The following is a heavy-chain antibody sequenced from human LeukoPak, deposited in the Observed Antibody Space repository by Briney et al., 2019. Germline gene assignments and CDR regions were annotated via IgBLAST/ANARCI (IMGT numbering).Heavy chain of an antibody. CDR1: GFTFSDYY. D-gene: IGHD2-15*01. Sequence: GGSLRLSCAASGFTFSDYYMSWIRQAPGKGLEWVSYISSSGSTIYCADSVKGRFTISRDNAKNSLYLQMNSLRAEDTAVYYCARDAPRRGCSGGSCYSETGNYYYYYMDVWGKGTTVTVFS. J-gene: IGHJ6*03. CDR3: ARDAPRRGCSGGSCYSETGNYYYYYMDV. V-gene: IGHV3-11*04. CDR2: ISSSGSTI.